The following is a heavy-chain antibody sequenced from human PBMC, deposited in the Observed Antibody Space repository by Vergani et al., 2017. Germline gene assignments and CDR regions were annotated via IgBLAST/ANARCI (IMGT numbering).Heavy chain of an antibody. CDR1: GYSFTSYW. V-gene: IGHV5-51*01. CDR3: ARQRVVAATYYYGMDV. D-gene: IGHD2-15*01. J-gene: IGHJ6*02. Sequence: EVQLVQSGAEVKKPGESLKISCKGSGYSFTSYWIGWVRQMPGKGLEWMGIIYPGDSDTRYSPSFQGQVTISADKSISTAYLQWSSLKASDTARYYCARQRVVAATYYYGMDVWGQGTTVTVSS. CDR2: IYPGDSDT.